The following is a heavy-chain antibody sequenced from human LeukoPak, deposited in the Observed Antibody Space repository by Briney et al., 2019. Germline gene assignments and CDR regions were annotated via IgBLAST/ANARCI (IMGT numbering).Heavy chain of an antibody. CDR3: ARDRGRYYDSRGFFRGYYFDS. J-gene: IGHJ4*02. D-gene: IGHD3-22*01. CDR1: GFTFSTYA. V-gene: IGHV3-23*01. CDR2: ISGSGDST. Sequence: GGSLRLSCAASGFTFSTYAVNWVRQAPGKGLEWVSTISGSGDSTYYADSVKGRFTISRDNSKDTLYPQMSSVRVDDTAAYYCARDRGRYYDSRGFFRGYYFDSWGQGILVNVST.